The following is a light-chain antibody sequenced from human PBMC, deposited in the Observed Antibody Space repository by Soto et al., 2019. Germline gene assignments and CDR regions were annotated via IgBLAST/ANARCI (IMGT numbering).Light chain of an antibody. J-gene: IGKJ1*01. CDR3: QDYNSYSAW. CDR1: QTISSW. V-gene: IGKV1-5*03. Sequence: DIQMTQSPSTLSGSVGDRVTITCRASQTISSWLAWYQQKPGNAPKLRIYKASTLKSGVPSRFSGSGSGTEFTLTISSLQPDDSATNCCQDYNSYSAWFGKGNKLE. CDR2: KAS.